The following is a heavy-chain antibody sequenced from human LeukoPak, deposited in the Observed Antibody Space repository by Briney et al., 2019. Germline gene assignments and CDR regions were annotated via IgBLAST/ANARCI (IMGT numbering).Heavy chain of an antibody. Sequence: GASVKVSCKASGYTFTNYGISWVRQAPGQGLEWMGWISTYNGNTNYAQKLQGRVTITADDSTNTVYMELSSLRSEDTAVYYCARTGDVVVVPAADYYYSYMDVWGKGTTVTISS. CDR3: ARTGDVVVVPAADYYYSYMDV. CDR1: GYTFTNYG. D-gene: IGHD2-2*01. V-gene: IGHV1-18*01. CDR2: ISTYNGNT. J-gene: IGHJ6*03.